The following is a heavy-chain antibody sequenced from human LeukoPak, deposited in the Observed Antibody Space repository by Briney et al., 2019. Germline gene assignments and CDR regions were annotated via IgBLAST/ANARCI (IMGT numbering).Heavy chain of an antibody. CDR3: ARAALTYYYGSSACG. J-gene: IGHJ4*02. D-gene: IGHD3-22*01. V-gene: IGHV3-7*02. CDR2: IKQDGSER. Sequence: GGSLRLSCAASGLTFSSYWMSWVRQAPGKGLEWVANIKQDGSERNYVESVKGRFTISRDNAKNSLYLQMNSLRAEDTAVYYCARAALTYYYGSSACGWGQGTLVTVSS. CDR1: GLTFSSYW.